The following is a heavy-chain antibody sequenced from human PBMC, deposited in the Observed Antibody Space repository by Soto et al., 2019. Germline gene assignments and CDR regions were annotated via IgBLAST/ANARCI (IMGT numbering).Heavy chain of an antibody. V-gene: IGHV1-69*13. CDR3: VRDSGAKLSSS. J-gene: IGHJ1*01. Sequence: SVKVSCKASGGTFSSYRINWVRQAPGQGLEWVGGIVPIYRTADYAQKFQGRVTITADESARTSYMELRSLKSQDTAVYYCVRDSGAKLSSSWGQGTLVTASS. CDR1: GGTFSSYR. D-gene: IGHD6-13*01. CDR2: IVPIYRTA.